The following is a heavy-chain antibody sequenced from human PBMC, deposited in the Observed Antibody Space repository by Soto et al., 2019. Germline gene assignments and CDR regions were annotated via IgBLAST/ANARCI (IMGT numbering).Heavy chain of an antibody. J-gene: IGHJ5*02. CDR3: ARHGSVSQYPIDP. CDR2: TYYSVRT. CDR1: GGSISGSTYY. V-gene: IGHV4-39*01. D-gene: IGHD3-10*01. Sequence: QLQLQESGPGLVKPSETLSLTCTVSGGSISGSTYYWGWIRQPPAKGLEYIGSTYYSVRTYYHPSRKSLVTVCVHASMNQFSPHLNAVTPAETAVYYCARHGSVSQYPIDPWGQGTLVSFSA.